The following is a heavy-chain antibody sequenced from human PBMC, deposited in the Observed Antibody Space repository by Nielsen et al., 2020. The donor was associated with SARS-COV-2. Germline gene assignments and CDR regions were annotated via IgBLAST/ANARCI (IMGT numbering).Heavy chain of an antibody. V-gene: IGHV1-2*02. CDR2: INPNSGGT. J-gene: IGHJ4*02. D-gene: IGHD1-26*01. CDR3: ARDTGDEWELPKNFDY. CDR1: GYTFTGYY. Sequence: ASVKVSCKASGYTFTGYYMHWVRQAPGQGLEWMGWINPNSGGTNYAQKFQGRVTMTRDTSISTAYMELSRLRSDDTAVYYCARDTGDEWELPKNFDYWGQGTLVTVSS.